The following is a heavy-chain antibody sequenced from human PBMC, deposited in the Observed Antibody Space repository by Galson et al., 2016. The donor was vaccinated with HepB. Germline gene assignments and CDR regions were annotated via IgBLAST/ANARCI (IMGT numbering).Heavy chain of an antibody. J-gene: IGHJ4*02. D-gene: IGHD1-14*01. V-gene: IGHV3-74*01. CDR2: VRRDDSNT. CDR1: GFTFSSHF. Sequence: SLRLSCAASGFTFSSHFMDWVRQSPGKGLVWVSRVRRDDSNTDYADSVKGRFTISRDNAKNILYLQMNSLTVDDTAMYYCVRANRGLGDFWGRGTLVTVSS. CDR3: VRANRGLGDF.